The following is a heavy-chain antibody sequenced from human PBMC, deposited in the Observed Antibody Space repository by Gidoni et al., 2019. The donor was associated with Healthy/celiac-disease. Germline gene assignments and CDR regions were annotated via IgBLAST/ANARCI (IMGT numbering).Heavy chain of an antibody. CDR3: AKDNSLGYCTNGVCYTYFDY. Sequence: EVQLLESGGGFVQPGGSLRLSSAASGFPFSRYSMGWVRQAPGKWLEWVSAISGSGGSTYYADSVKGRFTISRDNSKNTLYLQMNSLRAEDTAVYYCAKDNSLGYCTNGVCYTYFDYWGQGTLVTVSS. D-gene: IGHD2-8*01. CDR1: GFPFSRYS. V-gene: IGHV3-23*01. CDR2: ISGSGGST. J-gene: IGHJ4*02.